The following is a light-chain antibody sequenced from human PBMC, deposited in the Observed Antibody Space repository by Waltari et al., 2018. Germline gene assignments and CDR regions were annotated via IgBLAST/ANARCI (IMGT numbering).Light chain of an antibody. V-gene: IGKV3D-15*01. CDR3: QQYNNWPPLT. J-gene: IGKJ4*01. Sequence: VMTQSPASLFVSQGEGATRSCRASQSISIHVDWYHQQSGQAPRLLIFDATARATGIPARFSGSGSGTEFTLTISSLQSEDVGVYYCQQYNNWPPLTFGGGTKVEIK. CDR1: QSISIH. CDR2: DAT.